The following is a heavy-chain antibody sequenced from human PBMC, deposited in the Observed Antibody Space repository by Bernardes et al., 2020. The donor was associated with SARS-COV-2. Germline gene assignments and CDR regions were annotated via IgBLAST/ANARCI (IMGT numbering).Heavy chain of an antibody. J-gene: IGHJ6*03. CDR3: ARGWSVVVAAARGLGYMDV. CDR2: ISSSSSTI. Sequence: GWSLRLSCAASGFTFSSYSMNWVRQAPGKGLEWVSYISSSSSTIYYADSVKGRFTISRDNAKNSLYLQMNSLRAEDTAVYYCARGWSVVVAAARGLGYMDVWGKGTTVTVSS. V-gene: IGHV3-48*04. CDR1: GFTFSSYS. D-gene: IGHD2-15*01.